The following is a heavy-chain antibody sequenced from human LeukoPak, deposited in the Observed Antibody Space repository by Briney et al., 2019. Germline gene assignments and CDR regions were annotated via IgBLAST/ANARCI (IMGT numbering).Heavy chain of an antibody. V-gene: IGHV4-59*08. D-gene: IGHD7-27*01. CDR1: GGSISSYY. Sequence: SETLSLTCTVSGGSISSYYWSWIRQPPGKGLEWIGYIYYSGSTNYNPSLKSRVTISVDTSKNQFSLKLSSVTAADTAVYYCARRGTGTSGSYFYGLDVWGQGTTVTVSS. CDR2: IYYSGST. J-gene: IGHJ6*02. CDR3: ARRGTGTSGSYFYGLDV.